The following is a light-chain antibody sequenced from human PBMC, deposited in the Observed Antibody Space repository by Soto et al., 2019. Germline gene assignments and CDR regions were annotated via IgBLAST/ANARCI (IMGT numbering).Light chain of an antibody. CDR1: SSDVGSYNL. J-gene: IGLJ1*01. CDR2: EVS. Sequence: QSVLTQPASVSGSPGQSITISCTGTSSDVGSYNLVSWYQQHPGKAPKLMIYEVSKRPSGVPNRFSGSKSGNTASLTISGLQAEDEADYYCCSYAGSSLYVFGTGTKVTVL. CDR3: CSYAGSSLYV. V-gene: IGLV2-23*02.